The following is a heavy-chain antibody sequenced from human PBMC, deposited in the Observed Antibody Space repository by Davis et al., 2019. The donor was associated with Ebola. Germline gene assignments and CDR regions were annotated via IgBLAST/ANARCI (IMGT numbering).Heavy chain of an antibody. D-gene: IGHD1-26*01. J-gene: IGHJ5*02. CDR3: ARGVGWELLYWFDP. V-gene: IGHV3-53*01. Sequence: GESLKISCAASGFTVSSNYMSWVRQAPGKGLEWVSVIYSGGGTYYADSVKGRFTISRDNSKNTLYLQMNSLRAEDTAVYYCARGVGWELLYWFDPWGQGTLVTVSS. CDR1: GFTVSSNY. CDR2: IYSGGGT.